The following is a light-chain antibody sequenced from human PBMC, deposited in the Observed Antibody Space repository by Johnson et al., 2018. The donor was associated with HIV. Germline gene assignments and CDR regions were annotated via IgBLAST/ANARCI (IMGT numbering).Light chain of an antibody. CDR2: END. CDR1: SSDMGNYA. V-gene: IGLV1-51*02. J-gene: IGLJ1*01. CDR3: GTWDPSLSAGCV. Sequence: QSVLTQPPSVSAAPGQKVTISCSGSSSDMGNYAVSWYQQLPGTAPKLLIYENDKRPSGIPDRFSGSKYGTSATLGITGLKTGDEADYYCGTWDPSLSAGCVFGTGTKFTVL.